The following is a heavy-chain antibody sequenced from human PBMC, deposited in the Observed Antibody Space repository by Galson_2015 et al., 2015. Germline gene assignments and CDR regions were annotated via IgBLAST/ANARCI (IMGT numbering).Heavy chain of an antibody. CDR1: GFSFSSYA. D-gene: IGHD4-17*01. CDR3: AKDPNGDYVGAFDT. CDR2: FSVSGGST. Sequence: SLRLSCAASGFSFSSYAMSWVRQAPGKGLEWVSAFSVSGGSTYYADSVKGRFTISRDSSRNTLFLQMSSLRVEDTAIYYCAKDPNGDYVGAFDTWGHGTLVTVSS. V-gene: IGHV3-23*01. J-gene: IGHJ3*02.